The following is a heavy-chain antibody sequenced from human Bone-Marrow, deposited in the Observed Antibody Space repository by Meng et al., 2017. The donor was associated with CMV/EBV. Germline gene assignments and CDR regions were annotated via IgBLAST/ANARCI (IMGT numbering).Heavy chain of an antibody. Sequence: GGSLRLSCAASGFTFTDYYMSRLRQAPGKGLEWISYISVTGTTIYYADSVKGRFTISRDNAKNSVYLQMDSLRAEDTAVYYCARDSGGNPFDYWGQGILVTVSS. CDR2: ISVTGTTI. CDR3: ARDSGGNPFDY. D-gene: IGHD4-23*01. CDR1: GFTFTDYY. J-gene: IGHJ4*02. V-gene: IGHV3-11*04.